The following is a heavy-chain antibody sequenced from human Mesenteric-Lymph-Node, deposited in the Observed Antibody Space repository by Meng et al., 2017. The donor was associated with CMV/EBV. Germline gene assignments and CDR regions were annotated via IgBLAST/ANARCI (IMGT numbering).Heavy chain of an antibody. V-gene: IGHV3-21*01. CDR1: GFTFSSYR. CDR2: ISSSSSYI. CDR3: ARGEFGELFGGVDDY. D-gene: IGHD3-10*01. Sequence: GGSLRLSCAATGFTFSSYRMNWVRQAPGKGLEWVSSISSSSSYIYYADSMKGRFTISRDNAKNSLYLQMNSLRAEDTAMYYCARGEFGELFGGVDDYWGQGTLVTVSS. J-gene: IGHJ4*02.